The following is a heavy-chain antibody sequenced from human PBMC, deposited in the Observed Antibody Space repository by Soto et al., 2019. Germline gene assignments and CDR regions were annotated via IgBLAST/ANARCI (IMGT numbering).Heavy chain of an antibody. CDR2: IYNSGST. Sequence: QVQLQESGPGLVKPSQTLSLTCTVSGGSISSGDYYWNWIRQPPGKGLEWIGFIYNSGSTYYNPSLKSRVTISVDTSKYQFSLKLTSVTAADTAVYYCARNDYDYVWESPGGDAFDVWGQGTMVTVSS. V-gene: IGHV4-30-4*01. CDR3: ARNDYDYVWESPGGDAFDV. CDR1: GGSISSGDYY. J-gene: IGHJ3*01. D-gene: IGHD3-16*01.